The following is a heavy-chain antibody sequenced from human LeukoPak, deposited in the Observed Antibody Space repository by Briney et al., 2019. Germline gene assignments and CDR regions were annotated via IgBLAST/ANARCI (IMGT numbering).Heavy chain of an antibody. Sequence: PSETLSLTCTVSGGSVSGGSYRWTWIRQPPGKALEWIGYIYYSGSTNYNPSLKSRVTISVDTSKNQFSLKLSSVTAADTAVYYCAREKYYYGSGSYGLSWFDPWGQGTLVTASS. J-gene: IGHJ5*02. CDR3: AREKYYYGSGSYGLSWFDP. V-gene: IGHV4-61*01. CDR2: IYYSGST. CDR1: GGSVSGGSYR. D-gene: IGHD3-10*01.